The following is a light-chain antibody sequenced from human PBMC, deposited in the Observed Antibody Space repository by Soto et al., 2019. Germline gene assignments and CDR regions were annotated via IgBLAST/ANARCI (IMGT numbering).Light chain of an antibody. CDR2: DND. V-gene: IGLV1-51*01. CDR1: SSNIGKSF. Sequence: QSVLTQPPSVSAAPGQKVTISCSGSSSNIGKSFVSWYQQLPATVPKLLIYDNDRRPSGIPDRFSGSKSGTSATLVITGLQPGDAADYYCGTWDRSLSVFVFGFGTKLTVL. CDR3: GTWDRSLSVFV. J-gene: IGLJ1*01.